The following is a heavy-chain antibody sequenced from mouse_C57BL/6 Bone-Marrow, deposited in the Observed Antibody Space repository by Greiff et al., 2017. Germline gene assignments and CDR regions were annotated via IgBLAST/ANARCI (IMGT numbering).Heavy chain of an antibody. CDR1: GFTFSSYA. J-gene: IGHJ3*01. CDR2: ISDGGSYT. CDR3: AREFAY. V-gene: IGHV5-4*03. Sequence: VKLVESGGGLVKPGGSLKLSCAASGFTFSSYAMSWVRQTPEKRLEWVATISDGGSYTYYPDNVKGRFTITRDNAKNNLYLQMSNLKSEDTSMYYCAREFAYWGQGTLVTVTA.